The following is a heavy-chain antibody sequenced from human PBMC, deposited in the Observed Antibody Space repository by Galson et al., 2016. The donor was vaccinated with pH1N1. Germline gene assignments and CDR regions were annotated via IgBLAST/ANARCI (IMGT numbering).Heavy chain of an antibody. Sequence: SGYTFTTSYIHWVRQAPGEGLEWMGVIDPSGGGTTYAQKFQARVTMTRDTSTSTVYLDLNRLNSEDTSVYYCTRDLGRRREFWGQGTLVTVSS. CDR1: GYTFTTSY. CDR2: IDPSGGGT. V-gene: IGHV1-46*01. D-gene: IGHD1-26*01. J-gene: IGHJ4*02. CDR3: TRDLGRRREF.